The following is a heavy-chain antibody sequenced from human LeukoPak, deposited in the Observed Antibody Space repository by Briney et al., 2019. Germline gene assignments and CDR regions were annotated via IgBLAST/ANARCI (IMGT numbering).Heavy chain of an antibody. V-gene: IGHV3-30-3*01. CDR2: ISYDGSNK. D-gene: IGHD6-19*01. J-gene: IGHJ4*02. CDR1: GFTFSSYA. Sequence: PGRSLRLSCAASGFTFSSYAMHWVRQAPGKGLEWVAVISYDGSNKYYADSVKGRFTISRDNSKNTLYLQMNSLRAEDTAVYYCARDKVGSGWYDYWGQGTLVTVSS. CDR3: ARDKVGSGWYDY.